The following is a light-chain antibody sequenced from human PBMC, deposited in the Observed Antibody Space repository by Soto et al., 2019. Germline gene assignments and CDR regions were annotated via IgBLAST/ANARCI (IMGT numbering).Light chain of an antibody. V-gene: IGKV3-20*01. J-gene: IGKJ1*01. CDR3: QQYGSSPRT. CDR2: GAS. CDR1: QRISSL. Sequence: TQSPSSLSASVGDRVTITCRASQRISSLLNWYQQKPGQAPTLLIYGASIRAAGIPDRFSGSGSGTDFTLTIRRLEPEDFAVYYCQQYGSSPRTFGQGTKVDIK.